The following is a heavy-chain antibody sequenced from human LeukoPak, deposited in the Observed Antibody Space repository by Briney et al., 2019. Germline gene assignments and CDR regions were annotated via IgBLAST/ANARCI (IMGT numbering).Heavy chain of an antibody. CDR2: ISSSSSYI. CDR1: GFTFSSYS. D-gene: IGHD6-13*01. Sequence: GGSLRLSCAASGFTFSSYSMNWVRQAPGRGLEWVSSISSSSSYIYYADSVKGRFTISRDNAKNSLYLQMNSLRAEDTAVYYCARGQQLGNWFDPWGQGTLVTVSS. J-gene: IGHJ5*02. V-gene: IGHV3-21*01. CDR3: ARGQQLGNWFDP.